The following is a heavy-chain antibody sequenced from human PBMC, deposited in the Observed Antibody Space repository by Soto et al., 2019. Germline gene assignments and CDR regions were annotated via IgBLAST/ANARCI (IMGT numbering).Heavy chain of an antibody. J-gene: IGHJ3*02. Sequence: QLQLQESGPGLVKPSETLSLTCTVSGGSISSSSYYWGWIRQPPGKGLEWIGSIYYSGSTYYNPSLKSRVTISVDKSKNQFSLRLSSVTAPDTAVYYCATPRGRSWDDAFDIWGQGTMVTVSS. CDR1: GGSISSSSYY. CDR2: IYYSGST. V-gene: IGHV4-39*01. D-gene: IGHD6-13*01. CDR3: ATPRGRSWDDAFDI.